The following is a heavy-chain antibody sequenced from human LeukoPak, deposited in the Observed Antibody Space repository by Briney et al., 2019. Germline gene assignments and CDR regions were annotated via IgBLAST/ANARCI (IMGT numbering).Heavy chain of an antibody. CDR1: GFTFSSYA. Sequence: PGGSLRLSCAASGFTFSSYAMSWVRQAPGKGLEWVSANSGSGDSTYYADSVKGRFTISRDNSKNTLYLQMNSLRAEDTAVYYCAKPCRSGLSPCDAFDIWGQGTMVSVSS. CDR2: NSGSGDST. CDR3: AKPCRSGLSPCDAFDI. D-gene: IGHD6-19*01. V-gene: IGHV3-23*01. J-gene: IGHJ3*02.